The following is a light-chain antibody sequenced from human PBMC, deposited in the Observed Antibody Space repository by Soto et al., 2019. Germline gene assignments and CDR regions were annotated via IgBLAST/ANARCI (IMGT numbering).Light chain of an antibody. Sequence: SYELTQPPSVSVSLGQMARITCSGAALPKKYAYWYQQKPGQFPVLVIYKDSERPSGIPERFSGSSSGTIVTLTISGVQAEDEADYYCLSADSSGTPVVFGGGTKVTVL. CDR1: ALPKKY. CDR2: KDS. V-gene: IGLV3-16*01. CDR3: LSADSSGTPVV. J-gene: IGLJ2*01.